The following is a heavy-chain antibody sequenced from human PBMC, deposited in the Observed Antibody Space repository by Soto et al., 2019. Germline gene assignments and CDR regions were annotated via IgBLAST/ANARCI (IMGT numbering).Heavy chain of an antibody. J-gene: IGHJ4*02. CDR1: GYSISSYY. V-gene: IGHV4-59*01. D-gene: IGHD6-19*01. CDR2: IYYSGTT. Sequence: SETLSLTCTVSGYSISSYYWSWIRQPPGKGLEWIGYIYYSGTTNYNPSLKSRVTISIDTSKNQFSLKLTSVTAADTAVYYCAIVTAVAGYWGQGILVTVSS. CDR3: AIVTAVAGY.